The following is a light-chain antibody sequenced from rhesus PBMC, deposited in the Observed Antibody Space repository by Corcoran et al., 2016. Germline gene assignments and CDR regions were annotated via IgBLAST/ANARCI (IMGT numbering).Light chain of an antibody. CDR3: LQYYSVPFT. J-gene: IGKJ3*01. CDR2: DAS. V-gene: IGKV1S21*01. CDR1: QGITNY. Sequence: DIQMTQSPSSLSASVGDRVTVTCRASQGITNYLSWYQQKPGKAPSLLIYDASTLQSGVPSRFSGTGSGTVFTLTIRSLQPEDFATYYCLQYYSVPFTFGPGTKLDIE.